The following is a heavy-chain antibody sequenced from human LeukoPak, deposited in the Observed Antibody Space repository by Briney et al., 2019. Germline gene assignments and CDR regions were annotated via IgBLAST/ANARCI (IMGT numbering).Heavy chain of an antibody. CDR3: AREEQWLDPHFDY. Sequence: SETLSLTCTVSGDSISTSSYYWGWIRQPPVKGLEWIGGIYYSGTTYYNPSLKSRVTISVDTSKNQFSLKLSSVTAADTAVYYCAREEQWLDPHFDYWGQGTLVTVSS. J-gene: IGHJ4*02. V-gene: IGHV4-39*02. D-gene: IGHD6-19*01. CDR1: GDSISTSSYY. CDR2: IYYSGTT.